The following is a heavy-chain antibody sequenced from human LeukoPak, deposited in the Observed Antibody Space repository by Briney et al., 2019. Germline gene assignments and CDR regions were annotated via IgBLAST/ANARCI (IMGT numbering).Heavy chain of an antibody. V-gene: IGHV4-34*01. CDR3: ARGPRHLYCSSTSCYRGFDY. CDR1: GGSFSGYY. D-gene: IGHD2-2*01. CDR2: INHSGST. Sequence: SETLSLTCAVSGGSFSGYYWSWIRQPPGKGLEWIGEINHSGSTTYNPSLKSRVTISVDTSKTQFSLKLSSVTAADTAVYYCARGPRHLYCSSTSCYRGFDYWGQGTLVTVSS. J-gene: IGHJ4*02.